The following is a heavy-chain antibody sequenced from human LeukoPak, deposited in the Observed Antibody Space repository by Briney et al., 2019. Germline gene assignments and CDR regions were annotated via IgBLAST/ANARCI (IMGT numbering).Heavy chain of an antibody. CDR2: IYYSGST. V-gene: IGHV4-39*07. Sequence: PSETLSLTCTVSGGSISSSSYYWGWIRQPPGKGLEWIGSIYYSGSTYYNPSLKSRVTISVDTSKNQFSLKLSSVTAADTAVYYCARSGGPCCYYYYMDVWGKGTTVTVSS. CDR1: GGSISSSSYY. D-gene: IGHD2-15*01. J-gene: IGHJ6*03. CDR3: ARSGGPCCYYYYMDV.